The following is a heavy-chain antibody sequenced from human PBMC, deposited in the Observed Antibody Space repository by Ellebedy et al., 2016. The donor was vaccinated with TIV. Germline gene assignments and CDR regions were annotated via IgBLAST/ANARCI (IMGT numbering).Heavy chain of an antibody. CDR2: ISNSDSAI. CDR1: GTVIRRFY. J-gene: IGHJ4*02. CDR3: ARSGHMIVDNYFNF. D-gene: IGHD3-22*01. Sequence: PGGSLRLSCSVSGTVIRRFYWSWIRQPPGKGLEWISYISNSDSAIYYADSVKGRFTISRDNAKNSLFLQMNSLRAEDTAVYYCARSGHMIVDNYFNFWGQGTLVTVSS. V-gene: IGHV3-11*01.